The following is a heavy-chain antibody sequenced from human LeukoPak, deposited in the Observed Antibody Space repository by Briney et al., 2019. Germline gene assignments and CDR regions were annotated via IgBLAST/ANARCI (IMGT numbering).Heavy chain of an antibody. CDR1: GFTFSSYS. CDR2: ISSSSTNI. CDR3: AKDPLYSSSSLGY. Sequence: SGGSLRLSCAASGFTFSSYSMNWVRQAPGKGLEWVSSISSSSTNIYYADSVKGRFTISRDNSKNTLYLQMNSLRAEDTAVYYCAKDPLYSSSSLGYWGQGTLVTVSS. D-gene: IGHD6-13*01. V-gene: IGHV3-21*01. J-gene: IGHJ4*02.